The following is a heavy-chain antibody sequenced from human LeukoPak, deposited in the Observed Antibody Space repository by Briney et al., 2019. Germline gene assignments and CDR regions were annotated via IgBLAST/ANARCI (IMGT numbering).Heavy chain of an antibody. CDR3: ARGYSGYDLNYFDY. CDR2: INPNSGGT. J-gene: IGHJ4*02. CDR1: GYTFTGYY. Sequence: ASVKVSCKPSGYTFTGYYMHWVRQAPGQGLEWLGWINPNSGGTNYAQKFQGRVTMTRDTSISTAYMELRRLRSDDTAVYYCARGYSGYDLNYFDYWGQGTLVTVSS. D-gene: IGHD5-12*01. V-gene: IGHV1-2*02.